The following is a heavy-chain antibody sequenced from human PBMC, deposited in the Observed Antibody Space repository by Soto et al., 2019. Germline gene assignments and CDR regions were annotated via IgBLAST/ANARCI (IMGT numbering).Heavy chain of an antibody. V-gene: IGHV3-23*01. Sequence: PGGSLRLSCAGSGFTFSNYAMSWVRQAPGKGLEWVSAISSAVNTYYADSVKGRFTISRDNSKNTLSLQMNSLRAEDTAVYYCAKQVRDGTSSPYYFDYGGQGALVNVSS. CDR3: AKQVRDGTSSPYYFDY. J-gene: IGHJ4*02. CDR2: ISSAVNT. D-gene: IGHD6-6*01. CDR1: GFTFSNYA.